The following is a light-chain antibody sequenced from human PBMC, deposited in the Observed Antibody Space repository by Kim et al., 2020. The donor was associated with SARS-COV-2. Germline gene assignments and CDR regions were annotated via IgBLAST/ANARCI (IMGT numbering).Light chain of an antibody. Sequence: GQRITISCAGSSSNIGANTVNWYQQISGTAPKLLISSNDQRPSGVPDRFSGSKSGTSASLAISGLHSDDEADYYCAAWDDTLIGWVFGGGTKVTVL. CDR1: SSNIGANT. J-gene: IGLJ3*02. V-gene: IGLV1-44*01. CDR2: SND. CDR3: AAWDDTLIGWV.